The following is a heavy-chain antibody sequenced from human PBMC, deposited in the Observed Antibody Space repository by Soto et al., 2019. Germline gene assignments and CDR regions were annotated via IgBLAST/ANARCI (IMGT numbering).Heavy chain of an antibody. CDR1: GDSFNTHW. Sequence: PGESLKISCKGSGDSFNTHWIAWVRQMSGKGLEWVGIIYPGDSDTRYSPSFQGQVTMSADKSITTAYLQWSSLKASDTAIYYCARQPPFGQFTYYTYSLMDVWGQGTTVTVS. D-gene: IGHD3-10*01. CDR2: IYPGDSDT. CDR3: ARQPPFGQFTYYTYSLMDV. J-gene: IGHJ6*02. V-gene: IGHV5-51*01.